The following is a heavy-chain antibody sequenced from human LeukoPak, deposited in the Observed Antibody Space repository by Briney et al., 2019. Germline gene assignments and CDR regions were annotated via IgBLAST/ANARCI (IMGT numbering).Heavy chain of an antibody. CDR1: GGSFSGYY. CDR2: INHSGST. D-gene: IGHD1-26*01. V-gene: IGHV4-34*01. Sequence: SETLSLTCAVYGGSFSGYYWSWIRQPPGKGLEWIGEINHSGSTNYNPSLKSRVTISVDMSKNQFSLKLSSVTAADTAVYYCARRSGATKWFDPWGQGTLVTVSS. J-gene: IGHJ5*02. CDR3: ARRSGATKWFDP.